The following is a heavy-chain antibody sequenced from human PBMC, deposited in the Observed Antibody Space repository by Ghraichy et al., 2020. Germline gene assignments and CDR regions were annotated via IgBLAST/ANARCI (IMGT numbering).Heavy chain of an antibody. CDR3: VNNFTLYGGFWFGDH. CDR1: GFTFSAAA. J-gene: IGHJ1*01. Sequence: GGSLRLSCSGSGFTFSAAAMSWVRQTPAKRLEYVSFIGHIINGEVKYYDDSVKGRFTVSRDNSKNTAYLQMSGLRIDDTGIYFCVNNFTLYGGFWFGDHWGQGMRVTVSS. V-gene: IGHV3-64D*09. CDR2: HIINGEVK. D-gene: IGHD3-10*01.